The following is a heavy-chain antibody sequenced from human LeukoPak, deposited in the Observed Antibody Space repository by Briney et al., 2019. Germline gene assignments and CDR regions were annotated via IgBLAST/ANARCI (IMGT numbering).Heavy chain of an antibody. CDR2: IWYDGSNK. CDR1: GFTFSTYG. Sequence: GRSLRLSCAASGFTFSTYGMHWVRQAPGKGLQWVAVIWYDGSNKQYADSVKGRFTISRDNSKNTLYLQMNSLRAEDTAVYYCARSRYCSSTSCYGFLDYCGQGPLVTVSS. J-gene: IGHJ4*02. CDR3: ARSRYCSSTSCYGFLDY. V-gene: IGHV3-33*01. D-gene: IGHD2-2*01.